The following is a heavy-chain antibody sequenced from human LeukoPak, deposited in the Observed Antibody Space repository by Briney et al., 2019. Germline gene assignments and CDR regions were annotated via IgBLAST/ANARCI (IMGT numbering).Heavy chain of an antibody. CDR2: IKPKSDGGTT. CDR3: TTDGGIGPRPIFDY. CDR1: GFIFSDHY. D-gene: IGHD6-6*01. V-gene: IGHV3-15*01. Sequence: GGSLRLSCAASGFIFSDHYFDWVRQAPGKGLEWIGRIKPKSDGGTTDYAAPVKGRFTISRDDSKNTVYLQVNSLKTEDTAMYYCTTDGGIGPRPIFDYWGQGSLVTVSS. J-gene: IGHJ4*02.